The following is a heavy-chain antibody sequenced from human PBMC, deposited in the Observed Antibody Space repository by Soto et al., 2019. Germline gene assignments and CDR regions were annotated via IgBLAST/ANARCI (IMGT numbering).Heavy chain of an antibody. J-gene: IGHJ6*02. CDR1: GYTFTGYY. CDR3: ARFRGSYGMDV. Sequence: SVKVSCKASGYTFTGYYMHWVRQAPGQGLEWMGRIIPILGIANYAQKFQGRVTITADKSTSTAYMELSSLRSEDTAVYYCARFRGSYGMDVWGQGTTVTVSS. D-gene: IGHD3-10*01. CDR2: IIPILGIA. V-gene: IGHV1-69*02.